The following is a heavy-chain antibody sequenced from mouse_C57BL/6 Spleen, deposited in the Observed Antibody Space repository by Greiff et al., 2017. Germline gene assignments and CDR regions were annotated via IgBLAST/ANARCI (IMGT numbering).Heavy chain of an antibody. Sequence: EVKLVESGGDLVKPGGSLKLSCAASGFTFSSYGMSWVRQTPDKRLGWVATISSGGSYTYYPDSVKGRFTISRDNAKNTLYLQMSSLKSEDTAMYYCARHNSGDGYYFDYWGQGTTLTVSS. V-gene: IGHV5-6*02. J-gene: IGHJ2*01. CDR1: GFTFSSYG. CDR3: ARHNSGDGYYFDY. CDR2: ISSGGSYT. D-gene: IGHD3-1*01.